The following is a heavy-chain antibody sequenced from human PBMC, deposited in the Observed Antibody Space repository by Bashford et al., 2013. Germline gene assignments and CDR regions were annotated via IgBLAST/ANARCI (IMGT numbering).Heavy chain of an antibody. D-gene: IGHD1/OR15-1a*01. Sequence: WVRQAPGQGLEWMGIINPSGGSTSYAQKLQGRVTMTRDTSTSTVYMELSSLRSEDTAVYYCARGRRTFDYWGQGTLVTVSS. CDR3: ARGRRTFDY. V-gene: IGHV1-46*04. J-gene: IGHJ4*02. CDR2: INPSGGST.